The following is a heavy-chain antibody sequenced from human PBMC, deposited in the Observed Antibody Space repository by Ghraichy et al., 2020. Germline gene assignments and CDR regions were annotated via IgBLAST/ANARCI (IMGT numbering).Heavy chain of an antibody. CDR1: GGSISSGGYY. J-gene: IGHJ5*02. CDR3: ARGRGYSGYDFEMLKKNWFDP. V-gene: IGHV4-31*03. CDR2: IYYSGST. Sequence: SETLSLTCTVSGGSISSGGYYWSWIRQHPGKGLEWIGYIYYSGSTYYNPSLKSRVTISVDTSKNQFSLKLSSVTAADTAVYYCARGRGYSGYDFEMLKKNWFDPWGQGTLVTVSS. D-gene: IGHD5-12*01.